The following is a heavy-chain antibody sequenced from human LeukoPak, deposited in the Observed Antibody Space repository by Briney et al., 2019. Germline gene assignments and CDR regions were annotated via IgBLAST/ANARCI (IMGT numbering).Heavy chain of an antibody. CDR1: GGSFSGYY. V-gene: IGHV4-34*01. Sequence: PSETLSLTCAVYGGSFSGYYWSWIRQPPGKRLEWIGEINHSGSINYNPSLKSRVTISVDTSKNQFSLKLSSVTAADTAVYYCARGRALGAARGGWFDPWGQGTLVTVSS. J-gene: IGHJ5*02. CDR3: ARGRALGAARGGWFDP. D-gene: IGHD3-10*01. CDR2: INHSGSI.